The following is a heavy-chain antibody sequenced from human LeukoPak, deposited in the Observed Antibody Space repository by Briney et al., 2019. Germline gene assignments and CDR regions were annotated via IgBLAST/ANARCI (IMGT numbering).Heavy chain of an antibody. D-gene: IGHD1-26*01. Sequence: SETLSLTRTVSGGSVSNYYWSWIRQPPGKGLEWMGYTYYSGSTHYNPSLTSRVTISVDTSKNQFSLRLTSVTAADTAIYYCARGPFRGTGDGALDIWGQGTMVTVS. CDR3: ARGPFRGTGDGALDI. J-gene: IGHJ3*02. CDR1: GGSVSNYY. CDR2: TYYSGST. V-gene: IGHV4-59*02.